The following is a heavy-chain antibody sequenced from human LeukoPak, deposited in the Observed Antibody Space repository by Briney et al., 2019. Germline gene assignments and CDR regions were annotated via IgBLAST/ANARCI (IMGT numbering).Heavy chain of an antibody. V-gene: IGHV3-53*01. CDR3: AKDHYYYDSSGYYSAMDY. CDR2: IYSGGST. CDR1: GFTVSSNY. J-gene: IGHJ4*02. Sequence: QPGGSLRLSCAASGFTVSSNYMSWVRQAPGKGLEWVSVIYSGGSTYYADSVKGRFTISRDNSKNTLYLQMNSLRAEDTAVYYCAKDHYYYDSSGYYSAMDYWGQGTLVTVSS. D-gene: IGHD3-22*01.